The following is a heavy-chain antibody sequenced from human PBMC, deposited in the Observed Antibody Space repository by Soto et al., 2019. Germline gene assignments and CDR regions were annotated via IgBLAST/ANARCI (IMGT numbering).Heavy chain of an antibody. CDR3: AKDRGDKWGIEY. V-gene: IGHV3-23*01. CDR1: GFTFSSYA. Sequence: PGGSLRLSCAASGFTFSSYAMNWVRQAPGKGLEWVSAISASGSSTFYADSVRGPFTISRDNSKDTLYLQMDSLRAEDTAVYYCAKDRGDKWGIEYWGQGALVTVSS. D-gene: IGHD1-26*01. CDR2: ISASGSST. J-gene: IGHJ4*02.